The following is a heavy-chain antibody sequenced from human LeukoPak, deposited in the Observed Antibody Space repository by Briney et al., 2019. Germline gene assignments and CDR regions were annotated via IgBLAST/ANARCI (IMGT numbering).Heavy chain of an antibody. CDR1: GFSLSDYG. J-gene: IGHJ4*02. Sequence: GGSLRLSCVGSGFSLSDYGIHWVRQAPGKGLEWVAVVSYDGGHKYYADSVKGRFTISRDTSSDTVSLQMNSLRVEDTALYYCARDRINMMVMGHDSGLDCWGQGTLVTGAS. CDR2: VSYDGGHK. CDR3: ARDRINMMVMGHDSGLDC. V-gene: IGHV3-30*03. D-gene: IGHD3-22*01.